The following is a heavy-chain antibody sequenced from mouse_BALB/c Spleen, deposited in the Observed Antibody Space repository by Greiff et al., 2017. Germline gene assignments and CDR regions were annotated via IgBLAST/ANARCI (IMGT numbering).Heavy chain of an antibody. CDR1: GYTFTDYA. CDR3: ARKKYGNSYYAMDY. D-gene: IGHD2-10*02. J-gene: IGHJ4*01. V-gene: IGHV1S137*01. CDR2: ISTYYGDA. Sequence: QVQLQQSGAELVRPGVSVKISCKASGYTFTDYAMHWVKQSHAKSLEWIGVISTYYGDASYNQKFKGKATMTVDKSSSTAYMELARLTSEDSAIYYCARKKYGNSYYAMDYWGQGTSVTVSS.